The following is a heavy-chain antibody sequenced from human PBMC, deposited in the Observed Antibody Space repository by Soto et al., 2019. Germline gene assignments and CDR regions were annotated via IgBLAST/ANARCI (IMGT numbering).Heavy chain of an antibody. CDR3: AGARGTYSSGDAQYFQL. V-gene: IGHV4-59*01. D-gene: IGHD6-19*01. CDR1: GGSISTYY. CDR2: MFDNGGT. Sequence: SETLSLTCTVSGGSISTYYWSWIRQPPGKGLEWIGYMFDNGGTNYNPSLKSRVSISVDMSKNQLSLRLSSVTTADTAVYYCAGARGTYSSGDAQYFQLWGQGTLVTVSS. J-gene: IGHJ1*01.